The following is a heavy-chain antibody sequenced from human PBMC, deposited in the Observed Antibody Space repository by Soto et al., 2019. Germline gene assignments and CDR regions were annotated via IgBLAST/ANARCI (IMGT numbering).Heavy chain of an antibody. J-gene: IGHJ4*02. Sequence: GASLRVSCAASGFTFSSYGMHWVRQAPGKGLEWVAVISYDGSNKYYADSVKGRFTISRDNSKNTLYLQMNSLRAEDTAVYYCAKPYSSSSPPLFDYWGQGTLVTVSS. D-gene: IGHD6-6*01. CDR1: GFTFSSYG. CDR2: ISYDGSNK. V-gene: IGHV3-30*18. CDR3: AKPYSSSSPPLFDY.